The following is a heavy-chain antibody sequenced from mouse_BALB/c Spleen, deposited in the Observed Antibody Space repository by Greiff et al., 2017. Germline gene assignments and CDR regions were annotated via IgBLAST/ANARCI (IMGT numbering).Heavy chain of an antibody. Sequence: DVKLVESGGGLVKPGGSLKLSCAASGFTFSDYYMYWVRQTPEKRLEWVATISDGGSYTYYPDSVKGRFTISRDNAKNNLYLQMSSLKSEDTAMYYCARGDTTVVATAMDYWGQGTSVTVSS. D-gene: IGHD1-1*01. CDR2: ISDGGSYT. J-gene: IGHJ4*01. V-gene: IGHV5-4*02. CDR1: GFTFSDYY. CDR3: ARGDTTVVATAMDY.